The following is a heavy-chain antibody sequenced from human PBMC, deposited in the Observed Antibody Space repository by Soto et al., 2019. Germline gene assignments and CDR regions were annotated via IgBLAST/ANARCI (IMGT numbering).Heavy chain of an antibody. CDR2: IYPGDSDT. CDR1: GYNFSGHW. D-gene: IGHD4-17*01. Sequence: GESLKISCKGSGYNFSGHWIGWVRQMPGKGLDWMGIIYPGDSDTRYSPSFLGQVTISADKSINTAYLQWSSLKASDTAMYYCARQGNGAEGFDFWGQGALVTVSS. V-gene: IGHV5-51*01. CDR3: ARQGNGAEGFDF. J-gene: IGHJ4*02.